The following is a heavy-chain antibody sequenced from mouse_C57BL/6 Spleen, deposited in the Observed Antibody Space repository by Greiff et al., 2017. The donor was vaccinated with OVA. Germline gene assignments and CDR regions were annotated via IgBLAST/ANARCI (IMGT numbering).Heavy chain of an antibody. V-gene: IGHV3-6*01. CDR2: ISYDGSN. Sequence: EVKLQESGPGLVKPSQSLSLTCSVTGYSITSGYYWNWIRQFPGNKLEWMGYISYDGSNNYNPSLKNRIPITRDTSKNQLFLKLKSVTTEDTATYNCARGRAGTTVFDYWGQGTTRTVSS. CDR1: GYSITSGYY. J-gene: IGHJ2*01. CDR3: ARGRAGTTVFDY. D-gene: IGHD3-3*01.